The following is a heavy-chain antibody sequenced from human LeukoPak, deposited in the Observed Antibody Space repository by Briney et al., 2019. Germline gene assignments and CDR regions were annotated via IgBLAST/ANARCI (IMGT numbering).Heavy chain of an antibody. V-gene: IGHV4-34*01. J-gene: IGHJ4*02. Sequence: PSETLSLTCAVYGGSFSGYYWSWIRQPPGKGLEWIGEITHSGSTNYNPSLKSRVTISVDTSKSQFSLKLSSVTAADTAVYYCARPGYSGYDIDYWGQGTLVTVSS. CDR3: ARPGYSGYDIDY. CDR2: ITHSGST. CDR1: GGSFSGYY. D-gene: IGHD5-12*01.